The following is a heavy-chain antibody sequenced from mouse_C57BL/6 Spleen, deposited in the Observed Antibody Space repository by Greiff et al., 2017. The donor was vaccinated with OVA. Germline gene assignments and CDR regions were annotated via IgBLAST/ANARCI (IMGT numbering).Heavy chain of an antibody. J-gene: IGHJ1*03. D-gene: IGHD3-2*02. Sequence: EVKLVESGGGLVKPGGSLKLSCAASGFTFSDYGMHWVRQAPEKGLEWVAYISSGSSTIYYADTVKGRFTLSRDNAKNTLFLQMTSLRSEDTAMYDCARPGKGYFDVWGTGTTVTVSS. V-gene: IGHV5-17*01. CDR2: ISSGSSTI. CDR3: ARPGKGYFDV. CDR1: GFTFSDYG.